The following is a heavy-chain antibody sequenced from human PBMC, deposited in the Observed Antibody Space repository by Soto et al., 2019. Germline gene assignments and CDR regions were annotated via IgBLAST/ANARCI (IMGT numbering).Heavy chain of an antibody. CDR3: TTDRLCGTSCYDYYYYMDV. J-gene: IGHJ6*03. CDR2: IKSKTDGGTT. D-gene: IGHD2-2*01. V-gene: IGHV3-15*01. CDR1: GFTFSNAW. Sequence: PGGSLRLSCAASGFTFSNAWMSWVRQAPGKGLEWVGRIKSKTDGGTTDYAAPVKGRFTISRDDSKNTLYLQMNSLKTEDTAVYYCTTDRLCGTSCYDYYYYMDVWGKGTTVTVSS.